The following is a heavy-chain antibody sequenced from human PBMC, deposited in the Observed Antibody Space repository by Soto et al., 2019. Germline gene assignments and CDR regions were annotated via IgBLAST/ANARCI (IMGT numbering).Heavy chain of an antibody. Sequence: SVKVSCKASGYTCTSYGISGVVRSPVQGREGMGWISAYNGNTNYAQKLQGRVTMTTDTSTSTAYMELRSLRSDDTAVYYCARVAGSQDYYYGMDVWGQGTTVTVSS. CDR2: ISAYNGNT. CDR3: ARVAGSQDYYYGMDV. V-gene: IGHV1-18*01. J-gene: IGHJ6*02. CDR1: GYTCTSYG. D-gene: IGHD6-13*01.